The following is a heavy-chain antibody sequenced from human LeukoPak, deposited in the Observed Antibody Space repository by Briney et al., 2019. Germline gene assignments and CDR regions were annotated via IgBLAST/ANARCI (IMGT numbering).Heavy chain of an antibody. V-gene: IGHV4-34*01. CDR2: INHSGST. J-gene: IGHJ2*01. CDR1: GGSFRGYY. D-gene: IGHD2-15*01. CDR3: ARGERSLLAAQFDL. Sequence: SGTLSLTCAVSGGSFRGYYWSWVGQPPGKGLEWMGEINHSGSTNYNPSLKSGGTISVDTSKNQFSLKLSSVTAADTAVYYCARGERSLLAAQFDLWGRGTLVTVSS.